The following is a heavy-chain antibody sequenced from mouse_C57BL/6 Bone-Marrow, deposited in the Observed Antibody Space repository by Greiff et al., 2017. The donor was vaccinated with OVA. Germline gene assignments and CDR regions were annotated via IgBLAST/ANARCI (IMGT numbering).Heavy chain of an antibody. CDR2: ISSGGSYT. CDR3: ARHRIYYGMDY. V-gene: IGHV5-6*01. CDR1: GFTFSSYG. J-gene: IGHJ4*01. Sequence: EVKLVESGGDLVKPGGSLKLSCAASGFTFSSYGMSWVRQTPDKRLEWVATISSGGSYTYYPDSVKGRFTISRDNAKNTLYLQMSSLKSEDTAMYYCARHRIYYGMDYWGQGTSVTVSS.